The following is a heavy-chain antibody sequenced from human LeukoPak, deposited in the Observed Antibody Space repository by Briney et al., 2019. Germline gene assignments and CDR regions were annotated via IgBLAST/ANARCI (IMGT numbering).Heavy chain of an antibody. D-gene: IGHD3-3*01. Sequence: ASVKVSCKASGYTFTGYYMHWVRQAPGQGLEWMGWINPNSGGTNYAQKFQGRVTMTRDTSISTAYMELSRLRSDDTAVYYCARSGAIFGVVINDYWGQGTLVTVSS. J-gene: IGHJ4*02. CDR1: GYTFTGYY. CDR3: ARSGAIFGVVINDY. V-gene: IGHV1-2*02. CDR2: INPNSGGT.